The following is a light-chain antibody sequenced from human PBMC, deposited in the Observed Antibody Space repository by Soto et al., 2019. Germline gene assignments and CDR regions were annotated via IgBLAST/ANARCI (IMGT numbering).Light chain of an antibody. CDR2: KAS. CDR3: QQYNSYPWT. V-gene: IGKV1-5*03. J-gene: IGKJ1*01. CDR1: QSISSW. Sequence: IQMYQSASALSASVGDRVTITCRASQSISSWLAWYQQKPGKAPKLLIYKASSLESGVPSRFSGSGSGTEFTLTISSLQPDDFATYYCQQYNSYPWTFGQGTKVDNK.